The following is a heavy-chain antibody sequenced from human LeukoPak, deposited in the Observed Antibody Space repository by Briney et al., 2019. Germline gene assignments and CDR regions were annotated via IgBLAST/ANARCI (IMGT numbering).Heavy chain of an antibody. CDR2: ISSSSSYI. CDR1: GVTFSSYS. J-gene: IGHJ5*02. Sequence: GGSLRLSCAAAGVTFSSYSMNWVCEAPGKGREWGSSISSSSSYIYYADSVKGRFTISRDNAKNSLYLQMNSLRAEDTAVYYCARDWHNWNHGRFDPWGQGTLVTVSS. CDR3: ARDWHNWNHGRFDP. D-gene: IGHD1-20*01. V-gene: IGHV3-21*01.